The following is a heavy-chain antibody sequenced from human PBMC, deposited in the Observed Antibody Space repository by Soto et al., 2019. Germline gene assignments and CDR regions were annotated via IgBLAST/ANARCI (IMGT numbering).Heavy chain of an antibody. CDR2: IWYDGSNK. J-gene: IGHJ6*03. CDR3: AREAMDIVVVVAANSYYYMDV. CDR1: GLTFSSYG. V-gene: IGHV3-33*01. Sequence: GGSLRLSCAASGLTFSSYGMHWVRQAPGKGLEWVAVIWYDGSNKYYADSVKGRFTISRDNSKNTLYLQMNSLRAEDTAVYYCAREAMDIVVVVAANSYYYMDVWGKGPTVTVSS. D-gene: IGHD2-15*01.